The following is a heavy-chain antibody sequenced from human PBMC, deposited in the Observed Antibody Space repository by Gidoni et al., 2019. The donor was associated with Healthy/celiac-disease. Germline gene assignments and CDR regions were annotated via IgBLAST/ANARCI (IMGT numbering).Heavy chain of an antibody. CDR3: AKGGAAIGYYYYGMDV. CDR1: GFTFSSYA. J-gene: IGHJ6*02. V-gene: IGHV3-23*01. CDR2: ISGSGGST. D-gene: IGHD2-2*02. Sequence: EVQLLESGGGLVQPGGSLRLSCAASGFTFSSYAMSWVRQAPGKGLEWVSAISGSGGSTYYADSVKGRFTISRDNSKNTLYLQMNSLRAEDTAVYYCAKGGAAIGYYYYGMDVWGQGTTVTVSS.